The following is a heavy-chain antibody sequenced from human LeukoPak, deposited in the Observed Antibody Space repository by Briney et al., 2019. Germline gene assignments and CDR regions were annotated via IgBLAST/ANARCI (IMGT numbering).Heavy chain of an antibody. D-gene: IGHD3-10*01. V-gene: IGHV3-23*01. J-gene: IGHJ4*02. CDR2: ISLSGDTT. CDR1: GFTFSSYA. CDR3: ALTVDFGEPYFAY. Sequence: QPGGSLRLSCVPTGFTFSSYAMSWVRQAPGKGLEWVSIISLSGDTTYYPDSVKGRFTISRDNSKNTLSLQMSSLRAEDTAVYYCALTVDFGEPYFAYWGQGTLVTVSS.